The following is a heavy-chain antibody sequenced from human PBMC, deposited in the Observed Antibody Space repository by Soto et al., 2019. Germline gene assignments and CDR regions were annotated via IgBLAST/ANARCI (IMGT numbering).Heavy chain of an antibody. V-gene: IGHV3-7*01. CDR2: IKPDGTEK. D-gene: IGHD5-12*01. CDR1: GFTFSNYW. J-gene: IGHJ4*02. CDR3: ARDGTVLVATINNFDY. Sequence: GGSLRLSCVISGFTFSNYWMTWVRQAPGKGLEWVANIKPDGTEKYYVDSVKGRFTISRDNAKNSLFLQMNSLRAEDTAVYYCARDGTVLVATINNFDYWGQGTPVTVSS.